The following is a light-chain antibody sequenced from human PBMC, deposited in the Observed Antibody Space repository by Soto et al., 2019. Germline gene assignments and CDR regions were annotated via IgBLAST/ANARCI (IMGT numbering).Light chain of an antibody. CDR1: QSVSSN. Sequence: EVGMTQSPATLSVSPGERATLSCGASQSVSSNLAWYQQKPGQTPRLLMYGASTRATGIPARFSGSGSGTEFTLTISSLQSEDFAVYYCQQYHKWPPFTFGGGTKVDIK. CDR2: GAS. J-gene: IGKJ4*01. CDR3: QQYHKWPPFT. V-gene: IGKV3-15*01.